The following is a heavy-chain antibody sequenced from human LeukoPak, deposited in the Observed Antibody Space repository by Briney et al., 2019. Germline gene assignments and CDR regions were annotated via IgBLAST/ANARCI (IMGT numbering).Heavy chain of an antibody. J-gene: IGHJ4*02. V-gene: IGHV4-39*07. CDR1: GGSISSSSYY. CDR3: ARDSSWHGEFDY. CDR2: IYYSGST. Sequence: PSGTLSLTCAVSGGSISSSSYYWGWIRQPPGKGLEWIGSIYYSGSTYYNPSLKSRVTISVDTSKNQFSLKLSSVTAADTAVYYCARDSSWHGEFDYWGQGTLVTVSS. D-gene: IGHD6-13*01.